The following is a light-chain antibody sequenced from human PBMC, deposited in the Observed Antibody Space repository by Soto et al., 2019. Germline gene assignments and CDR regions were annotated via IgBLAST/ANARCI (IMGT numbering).Light chain of an antibody. CDR3: QQYDNVPLT. CDR1: HDISDY. CDR2: DAS. J-gene: IGKJ4*01. V-gene: IGKV1-33*01. Sequence: DVQMTQSPYSLSASVGDRVTITCQASHDISDYLNWYQYKPGEAPKLLIYDASKLEAGVPSRFSGRGSGTDFTFCISSLQPEDIATYYCQQYDNVPLTFGGGTKVELK.